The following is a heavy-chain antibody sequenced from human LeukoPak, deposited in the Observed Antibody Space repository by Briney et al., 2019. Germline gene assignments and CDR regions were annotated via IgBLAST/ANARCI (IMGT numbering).Heavy chain of an antibody. CDR2: ISYDGSNK. D-gene: IGHD3-22*01. CDR1: GFTFSSYA. J-gene: IGHJ4*02. V-gene: IGHV3-30*04. CDR3: ARDPTMSGRFDY. Sequence: GRSLRLSCAASGFTFSSYAMHWVRQAPGKGLEWVAVISYDGSNKYYADSVKGRFTISRDNSKNTLYLQMNSLRAEDTAVYYCARDPTMSGRFDYWGQGTLVTVSS.